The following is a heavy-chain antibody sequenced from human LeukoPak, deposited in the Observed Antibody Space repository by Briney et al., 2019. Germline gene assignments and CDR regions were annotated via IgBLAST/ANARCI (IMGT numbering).Heavy chain of an antibody. V-gene: IGHV4-39*01. D-gene: IGHD6-19*01. J-gene: IGHJ4*02. CDR1: GGFVSSSSYY. CDR2: IFYSETT. CDR3: ARGQWLVPLDF. Sequence: PSETLSLTCTVSGGFVSSSSYYWGWIRQPPGKGLEWIGSIFYSETTYYSPSLKSRITISVDTSTNQFSLKLSSVTAADTAAYFCARGQWLVPLDFWGQGILVTVSS.